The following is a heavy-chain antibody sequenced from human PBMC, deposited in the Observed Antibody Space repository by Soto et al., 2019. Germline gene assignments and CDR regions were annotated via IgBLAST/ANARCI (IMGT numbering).Heavy chain of an antibody. J-gene: IGHJ2*01. V-gene: IGHV4-59*08. D-gene: IGHD6-13*01. CDR3: ARPQAAAGTHRYFDL. Sequence: PSETLSLTCTVSGGSISSYYWSWIRQPPGKGLEWIGYIYYSGSTYYNPSLKSRVTISVDTSKNQFSLKLSSVTAADTAVYYCARPQAAAGTHRYFDLWGRGTLVTV. CDR2: IYYSGST. CDR1: GGSISSYY.